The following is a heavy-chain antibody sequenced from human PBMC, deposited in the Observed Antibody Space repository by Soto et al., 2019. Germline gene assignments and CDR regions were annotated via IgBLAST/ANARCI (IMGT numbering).Heavy chain of an antibody. CDR3: ARGEKSVGFGWFDP. J-gene: IGHJ5*02. V-gene: IGHV1-69*12. Sequence: QVQLVQSGAEVKKPGSSVKVSCKASGGTFSSYAISWVRQAPGQGLEWMGGIIPIFGTANYAQKFQGRVTIAADESTSTAYRELSSLRSEDTAVYYCARGEKSVGFGWFDPWGQGTLVTVSS. D-gene: IGHD3-16*01. CDR2: IIPIFGTA. CDR1: GGTFSSYA.